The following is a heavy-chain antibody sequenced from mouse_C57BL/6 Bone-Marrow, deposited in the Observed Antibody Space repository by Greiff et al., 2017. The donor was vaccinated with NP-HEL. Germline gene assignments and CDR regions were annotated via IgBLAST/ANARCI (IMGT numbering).Heavy chain of an antibody. J-gene: IGHJ3*01. CDR3: TREGRGLLSWFAY. V-gene: IGHV1-15*01. CDR2: IDPETGGT. D-gene: IGHD1-1*01. CDR1: GYTFTDYE. Sequence: VQLQQSGAELVRPGASVTLSCKASGYTFTDYEMHWVKQTPVHGLEWIGAIDPETGGTAYNQKFKGKAILTADKSSSTAYMELRSLTSEYSAVYYCTREGRGLLSWFAYWGQGTLVTVSA.